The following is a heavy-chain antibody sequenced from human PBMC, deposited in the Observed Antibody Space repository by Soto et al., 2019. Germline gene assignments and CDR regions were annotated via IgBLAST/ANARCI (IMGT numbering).Heavy chain of an antibody. J-gene: IGHJ4*02. CDR1: GFTFRRYA. D-gene: IGHD3-22*01. CDR2: ISFDGSNK. V-gene: IGHV3-30-3*01. CDR3: ARDQADYYDSSGYYPDY. Sequence: GGSLRLSCAASGFTFRRYAMHWVRQAPGKGLEWVAVISFDGSNKYYADSVKGRFTISRDNSKNTLSLQMNSLRAEDTAVYYCARDQADYYDSSGYYPDYWGQGTLVTVSS.